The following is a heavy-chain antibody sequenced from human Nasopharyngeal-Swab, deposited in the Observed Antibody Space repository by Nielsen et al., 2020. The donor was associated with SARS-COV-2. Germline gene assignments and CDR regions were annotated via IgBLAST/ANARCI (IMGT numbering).Heavy chain of an antibody. CDR1: DFTVSGNY. D-gene: IGHD3-16*01. J-gene: IGHJ6*02. Sequence: GESLKISCAASDFTVSGNYMTWVRQAPGKGLGWVSVMYSDDRTDYSDSVRGRFTVSRDNSKNTLYLQMNGLRAEDTAVYYCARGAYRLLDVWGQGTPVTVS. CDR2: MYSDDRT. V-gene: IGHV3-53*01. CDR3: ARGAYRLLDV.